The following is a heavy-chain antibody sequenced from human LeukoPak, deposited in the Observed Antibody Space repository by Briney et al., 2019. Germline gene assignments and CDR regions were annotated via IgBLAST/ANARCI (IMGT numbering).Heavy chain of an antibody. J-gene: IGHJ4*02. D-gene: IGHD1-26*01. Sequence: GRSLRLSCAASGFTFSSYSMNWVRQAPGKGLEWVSSISSSSSYIYYADSVKGRFTISRDNAKNSLYLQMNSLRAEDTAVYYCARARSGSSLPPPDYWGQGTLVTVSS. CDR1: GFTFSSYS. CDR2: ISSSSSYI. V-gene: IGHV3-21*01. CDR3: ARARSGSSLPPPDY.